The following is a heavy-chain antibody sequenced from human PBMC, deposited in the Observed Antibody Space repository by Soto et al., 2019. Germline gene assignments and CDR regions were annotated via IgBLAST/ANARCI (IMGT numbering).Heavy chain of an antibody. Sequence: SVKVSCKASGGTFSSYAISWVRQAPGQGLEWMGGIIPIFGTANYAQKFQGRVTITADESTSTAYMELSSLRSEDTAVYYCASRYSGSYYSILTLDYWGQGTLVTVSS. J-gene: IGHJ4*02. CDR2: IIPIFGTA. D-gene: IGHD1-26*01. V-gene: IGHV1-69*13. CDR3: ASRYSGSYYSILTLDY. CDR1: GGTFSSYA.